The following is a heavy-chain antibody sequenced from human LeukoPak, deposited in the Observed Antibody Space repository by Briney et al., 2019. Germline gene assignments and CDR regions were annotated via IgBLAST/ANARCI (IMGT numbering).Heavy chain of an antibody. D-gene: IGHD3-10*01. J-gene: IGHJ4*02. Sequence: GESLRLSCTASGFTFSNFWMSWVRQAPGKGLEWVANIKQDGSEKYYVDSVKGRFTISRDNAKNSLYLQMNSLRAEDTAVYYCARGLLPYWGQGTLVTVSS. CDR3: ARGLLPY. CDR2: IKQDGSEK. CDR1: GFTFSNFW. V-gene: IGHV3-7*01.